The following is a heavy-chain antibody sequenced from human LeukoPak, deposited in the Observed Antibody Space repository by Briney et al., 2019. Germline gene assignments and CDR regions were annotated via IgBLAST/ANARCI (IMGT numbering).Heavy chain of an antibody. V-gene: IGHV3-15*01. D-gene: IGHD2-2*01. CDR2: TKSKSDGGTT. CDR1: GFTFSNAW. Sequence: GGSLRLSCAASGFTFSNAWMNWVRQAPGKGLEWVGRTKSKSDGGTTDYAASVKGRFTFSRDDSENTLYLQMDSLKAEDTAVYYCTTMPLGYCSSATCYAYFDYWGQGTLVTVSS. J-gene: IGHJ4*02. CDR3: TTMPLGYCSSATCYAYFDY.